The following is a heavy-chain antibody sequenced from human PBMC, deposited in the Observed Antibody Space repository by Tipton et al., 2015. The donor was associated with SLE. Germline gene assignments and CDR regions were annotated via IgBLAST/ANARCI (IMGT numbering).Heavy chain of an antibody. CDR1: GGSISSGSYY. CDR2: IYTSGST. J-gene: IGHJ3*02. CDR3: ARDLPPYDFWSGYYIYHAFDI. V-gene: IGHV4-61*09. D-gene: IGHD3-3*01. Sequence: TLSLTCTVSGGSISSGSYYWSWIRQPAGKGLEWIGYIYTSGSTNYNPSLKSRVTISVDTSKNQFSLKLSSVTAADTAVYYCARDLPPYDFWSGYYIYHAFDIWGQGTMVTVSS.